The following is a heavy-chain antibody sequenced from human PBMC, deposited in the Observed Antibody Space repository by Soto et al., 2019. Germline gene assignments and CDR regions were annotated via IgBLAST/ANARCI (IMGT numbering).Heavy chain of an antibody. CDR2: ISAYNGNT. D-gene: IGHD6-13*01. CDR3: ARVSRYSSSWYGSRP. Sequence: ASVKVSCKASGYTFTSYGISWVRQAPGQGLEWMGWISAYNGNTNYAQKLQGRVTMTTDTSTSTAYMELRSLRSDDTAVYYCARVSRYSSSWYGSRPWGQGTLVTVSS. CDR1: GYTFTSYG. V-gene: IGHV1-18*01. J-gene: IGHJ5*02.